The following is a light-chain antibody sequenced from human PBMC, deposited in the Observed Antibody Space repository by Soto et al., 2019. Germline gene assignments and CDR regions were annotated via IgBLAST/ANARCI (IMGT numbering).Light chain of an antibody. V-gene: IGKV1-39*01. Sequence: DIQMTQSPSSLSASLGDRVTITCRASQSLSRYLNWYQQKTGKDPKLMVYAASSLHSGVPSRFSGSGSGTEFSLTISSLQPEDFATYCCQRTHSTPHTFVLGTKLEIK. CDR3: QRTHSTPHT. CDR2: AAS. CDR1: QSLSRY. J-gene: IGKJ2*01.